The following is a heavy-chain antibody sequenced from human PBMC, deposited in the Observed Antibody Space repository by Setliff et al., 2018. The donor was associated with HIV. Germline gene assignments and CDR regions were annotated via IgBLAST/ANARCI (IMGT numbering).Heavy chain of an antibody. D-gene: IGHD3-22*01. J-gene: IGHJ3*02. Sequence: GGSLRLSCVASGITVSGIYMTWVRQAPGKGLEWVSVINGGTTTYYADSVRGRFTISRDNSKNTLYLQMNSLRAEDTAVYYCARDLRWYDSSGSHDAFDIWGQGTMVTVSS. CDR3: ARDLRWYDSSGSHDAFDI. V-gene: IGHV3-53*01. CDR1: GITVSGIY. CDR2: INGGTTT.